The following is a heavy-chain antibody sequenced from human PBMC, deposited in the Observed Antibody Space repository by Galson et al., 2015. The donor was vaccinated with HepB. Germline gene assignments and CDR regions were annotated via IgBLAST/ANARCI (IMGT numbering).Heavy chain of an antibody. J-gene: IGHJ6*02. D-gene: IGHD2-2*01. CDR2: INPNSGGA. V-gene: IGHV1-2*04. Sequence: SVKVSCKASGYTFAGYYMHWVRQAPGQGLEWMGWINPNSGGANYAQKFQGWVTMTRDTSISTAYMELSRLRSDDTAVYYCARGPLLYCSSTSCYVGYYYYGMDVWGQGTTVTVSS. CDR3: ARGPLLYCSSTSCYVGYYYYGMDV. CDR1: GYTFAGYY.